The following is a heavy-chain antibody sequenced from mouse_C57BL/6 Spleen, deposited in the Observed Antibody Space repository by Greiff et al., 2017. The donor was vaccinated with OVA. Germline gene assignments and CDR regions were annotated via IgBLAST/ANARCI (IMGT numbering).Heavy chain of an antibody. Sequence: VQLQQPGAELVKPGASVKMSCKASGYTFTSYWITWVKQRPGQGLEWIGDIYPGSGSTNYTEKFKSKATLTVDTSSSTAYMQLSSLTSEDSAVYYCARAAYGYDVSYWYFDVWGTGTTVTVSS. V-gene: IGHV1-55*01. D-gene: IGHD2-2*01. CDR1: GYTFTSYW. J-gene: IGHJ1*03. CDR2: IYPGSGST. CDR3: ARAAYGYDVSYWYFDV.